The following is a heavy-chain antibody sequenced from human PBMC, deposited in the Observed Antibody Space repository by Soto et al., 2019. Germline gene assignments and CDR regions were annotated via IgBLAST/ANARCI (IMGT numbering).Heavy chain of an antibody. V-gene: IGHV1-69*12. Sequence: QVQLVQSGAEVKKPGSSVKVSCKASGGTFSSYAISWVRQAPGQGLEWMGGIIPIFGTANYAQKFQGRVTINADESTSTAYMELSSLRSEDTAVYYCARGLATYGSGSYSNWFDPWGQGTLVTVSS. CDR2: IIPIFGTA. CDR1: GGTFSSYA. D-gene: IGHD3-10*01. J-gene: IGHJ5*02. CDR3: ARGLATYGSGSYSNWFDP.